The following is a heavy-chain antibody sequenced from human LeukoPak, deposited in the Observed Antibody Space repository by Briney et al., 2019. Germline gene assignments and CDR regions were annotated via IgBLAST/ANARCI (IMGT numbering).Heavy chain of an antibody. J-gene: IGHJ4*02. Sequence: GGSLRLSCAASGFTFSSYGMHWVRQAPGKGLEWVAFIRYDGSNKYYADSVKGRFTISRDNSKNTLYLQMNSLRAEDTAVYYCANVPVSGYEPRVYWGQGTLVTVSS. CDR3: ANVPVSGYEPRVY. CDR1: GFTFSSYG. V-gene: IGHV3-30*02. D-gene: IGHD5-12*01. CDR2: IRYDGSNK.